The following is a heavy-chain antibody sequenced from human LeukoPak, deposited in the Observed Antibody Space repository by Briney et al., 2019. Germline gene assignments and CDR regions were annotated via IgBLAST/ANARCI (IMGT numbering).Heavy chain of an antibody. Sequence: GGSLRLSCAASGFTFSSYGMHWVRQAPGKGLEWVAVISYDGSNKYYADSVKGRFTISRDNSKNTLYLQMNSLRAEDTAVYYCAKVLPYRVVVTAMFDYWGQGTLVTVSS. J-gene: IGHJ4*02. CDR3: AKVLPYRVVVTAMFDY. CDR2: ISYDGSNK. V-gene: IGHV3-30*18. CDR1: GFTFSSYG. D-gene: IGHD2-21*02.